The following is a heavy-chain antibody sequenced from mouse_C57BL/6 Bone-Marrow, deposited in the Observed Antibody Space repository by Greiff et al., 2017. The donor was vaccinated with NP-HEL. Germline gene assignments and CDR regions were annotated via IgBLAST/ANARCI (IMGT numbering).Heavy chain of an antibody. CDR1: GYTFTDYY. CDR2: IYAGSGNT. J-gene: IGHJ2*01. CDR3: ASGRDWDY. Sequence: VQLQQSGAELVRPGASVKLSCKASGYTFTDYYINWVKQRPGQGLEWIARIYAGSGNTYYNEKFKGKATPNAEKSSSAASMQLSSLSSEDSAVYFCASGRDWDYWGQGTTLTVSS. V-gene: IGHV1-76*01. D-gene: IGHD3-3*01.